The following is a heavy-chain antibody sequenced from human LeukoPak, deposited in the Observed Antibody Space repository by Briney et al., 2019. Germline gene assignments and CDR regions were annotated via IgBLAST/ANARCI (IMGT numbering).Heavy chain of an antibody. CDR3: ARGGGYGYPAGAN. CDR2: INSNGGGT. D-gene: IGHD5-18*01. Sequence: GASVKVSCKASGYMFTSFSISWVRQAPGQGLEWMGTINSNGGGTNYAQKFQGRVTMTRDTSTRTVYMELSSLRSEDTAVYYCARGGGYGYPAGANWGQGTQVTVSS. J-gene: IGHJ4*02. CDR1: GYMFTSFS. V-gene: IGHV1-46*01.